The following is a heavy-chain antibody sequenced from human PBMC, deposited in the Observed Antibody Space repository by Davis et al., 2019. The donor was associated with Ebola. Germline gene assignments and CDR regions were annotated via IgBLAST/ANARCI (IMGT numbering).Heavy chain of an antibody. CDR2: MNPNSGNT. J-gene: IGHJ5*02. D-gene: IGHD6-19*01. CDR3: VREGSGWYVDNWFDP. CDR1: GYTFTAYS. Sequence: ASVKVSCKASGYTFTAYSINWVRQAAGHGLEWLGWMNPNSGNTGYAQKFQGRVTMTRNTSISTAYMELSSLRSEDTAVYYCVREGSGWYVDNWFDPWGQGTLVTVSS. V-gene: IGHV1-8*02.